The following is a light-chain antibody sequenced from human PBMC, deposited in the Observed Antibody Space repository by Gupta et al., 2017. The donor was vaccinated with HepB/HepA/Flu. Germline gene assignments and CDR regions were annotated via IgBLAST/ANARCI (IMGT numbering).Light chain of an antibody. CDR3: EQSDSTPRT. CDR2: GAS. V-gene: IGKV1-39*01. J-gene: IGKJ1*01. Sequence: DIQMTQSPSSLSASVGDRVTITCRASQSSSRYLHWYQQKPGKAPNILIYGASSLQSGVPSRFSGSGSGRDFTLTISSLQPEDFATYYSEQSDSTPRTFGQGTKVEIK. CDR1: QSSSRY.